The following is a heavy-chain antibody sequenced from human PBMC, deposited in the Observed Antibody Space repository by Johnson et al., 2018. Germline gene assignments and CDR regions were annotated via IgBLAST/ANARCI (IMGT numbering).Heavy chain of an antibody. V-gene: IGHV3-30*18. J-gene: IGHJ1*01. D-gene: IGHD2-21*02. Sequence: VQLVESGGGVVQPGRSLRLSCAASGFTFSTYGMHWVRQAPGKGLEWVAVMSYDGSEKYYADSVKGRFTISRDNSKNTLYLQLNSLRAEDTAGYYCAKGGMVVTNIQYLQHWGQGTLVTVSS. CDR1: GFTFSTYG. CDR2: MSYDGSEK. CDR3: AKGGMVVTNIQYLQH.